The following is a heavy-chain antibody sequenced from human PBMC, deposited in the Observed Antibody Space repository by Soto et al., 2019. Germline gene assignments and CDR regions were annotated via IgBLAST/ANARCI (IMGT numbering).Heavy chain of an antibody. CDR1: GYTFTSYG. D-gene: IGHD3-3*01. CDR3: ARDKYYDFWSGVVWFDP. J-gene: IGHJ5*02. Sequence: ASVKVSCKASGYTFTSYGISWVRQAPGRGLEWMGWISAYNGNTNYAQKLQGRVTMTTDTSTSTAYMELRSLRSDDTAVYYCARDKYYDFWSGVVWFDPWGQGTLVTVSS. CDR2: ISAYNGNT. V-gene: IGHV1-18*04.